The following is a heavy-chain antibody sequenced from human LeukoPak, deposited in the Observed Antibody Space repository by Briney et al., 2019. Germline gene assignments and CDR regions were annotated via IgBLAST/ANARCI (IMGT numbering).Heavy chain of an antibody. CDR3: ARVYPYYYYYMDV. CDR1: GGSISSYY. J-gene: IGHJ6*03. V-gene: IGHV4-59*01. CDR2: IYYSGST. Sequence: SETLSLTCTVSGGSISSYYWSWIRQPPGKGLEWIGYIYYSGSTNYNPSLKSRVTISVVTSKNQFSLKLSSVTAADTAAYYCARVYPYYYYYMDVWGKGTTVTVSS.